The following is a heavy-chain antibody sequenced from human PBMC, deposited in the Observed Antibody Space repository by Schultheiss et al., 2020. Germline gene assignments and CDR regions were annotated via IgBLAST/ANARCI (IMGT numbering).Heavy chain of an antibody. Sequence: SETLSLTCAVYGGSFSGYCWNWIRQPPGKGLEWIGEIYHSGSTNYNPSLKSRVTISVDTSKNQFSLKLSSVTAADTAVYYCARYLQQWLGTGTYYFDYWGQGTLVNVSS. CDR1: GGSFSGYC. V-gene: IGHV4-34*01. CDR2: IYHSGST. D-gene: IGHD6-19*01. CDR3: ARYLQQWLGTGTYYFDY. J-gene: IGHJ4*02.